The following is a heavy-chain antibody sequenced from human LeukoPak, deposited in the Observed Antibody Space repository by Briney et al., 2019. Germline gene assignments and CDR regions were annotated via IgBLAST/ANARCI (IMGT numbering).Heavy chain of an antibody. D-gene: IGHD2-15*01. CDR3: ANLRGRGAYACSGSGCYSY. Sequence: GGSLRLSCAASGFTFSSYAMSWVRLAPEKGLEWVSAISGSGGSTYYADSVKGRFTISRVNSKNTLYLQMNSLRADDTAVYYCANLRGRGAYACSGSGCYSYWGQGTLVTVSP. V-gene: IGHV3-23*01. CDR1: GFTFSSYA. J-gene: IGHJ4*02. CDR2: ISGSGGST.